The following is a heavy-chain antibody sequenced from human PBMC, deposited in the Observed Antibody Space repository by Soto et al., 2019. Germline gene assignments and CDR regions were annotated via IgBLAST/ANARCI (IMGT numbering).Heavy chain of an antibody. CDR1: GFSLSTSGMC. CDR2: IDWDDDK. D-gene: IGHD2-15*01. V-gene: IGHV2-70*01. CDR3: ARIRDRWSQPLFDY. J-gene: IGHJ4*02. Sequence: SGPTLVNPTQTLTLTCTFSGFSLSTSGMCVSWIRQPPGKALEWLALIDWDDDKYYSTSLKTRLTISKDTSKNQVVLTMTNMDPVDTATYYCARIRDRWSQPLFDYWGQGTLVTVSS.